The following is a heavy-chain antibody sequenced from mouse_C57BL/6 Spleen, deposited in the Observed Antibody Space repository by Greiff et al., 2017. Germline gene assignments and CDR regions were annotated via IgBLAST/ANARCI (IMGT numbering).Heavy chain of an antibody. J-gene: IGHJ3*01. V-gene: IGHV14-4*01. CDR2: IDPENGDT. D-gene: IGHD3-2*02. CDR3: TTGSGRFAY. Sequence: EVKLVESGAELVRPGASVKLSCTASGFNIKDDYMHWVKQRPEQGLEWIGWIDPENGDTEYASKFQGKAPITADTSSNTAYLQLSSLTSEDTAVYYCTTGSGRFAYWGQGTLVTVSA. CDR1: GFNIKDDY.